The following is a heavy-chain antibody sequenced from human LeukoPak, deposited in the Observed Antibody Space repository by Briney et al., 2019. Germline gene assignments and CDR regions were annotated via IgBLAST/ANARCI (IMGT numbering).Heavy chain of an antibody. CDR3: ASGSHFDY. J-gene: IGHJ4*02. V-gene: IGHV4-38-2*02. CDR2: VHQIGRG. Sequence: SETLSPTCTVSGYSISSGYYWGWIRQSTGKGLEWIGSVHQIGRGHYNPSLKSRVTISVDTSKNQFSLKLSSVTAADTAVYYCASGSHFDYWGQGTLVTVSS. D-gene: IGHD1-26*01. CDR1: GYSISSGYY.